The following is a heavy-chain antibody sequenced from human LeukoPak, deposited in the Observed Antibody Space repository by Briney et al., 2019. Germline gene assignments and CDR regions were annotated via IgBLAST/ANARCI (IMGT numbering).Heavy chain of an antibody. J-gene: IGHJ4*02. CDR3: AKDGFLGDGYYFDY. CDR2: ISYDGSNK. D-gene: IGHD3-3*01. V-gene: IGHV3-30*18. CDR1: GFTFSSYG. Sequence: GGSLRLSCAASGFTFSSYGMHWVRQAPGKGLEWVAVISYDGSNKYYADSVKGRFTISRDNSKNTLYLQMNSLRAEDTAVYYCAKDGFLGDGYYFDYWGQGTLVTVSS.